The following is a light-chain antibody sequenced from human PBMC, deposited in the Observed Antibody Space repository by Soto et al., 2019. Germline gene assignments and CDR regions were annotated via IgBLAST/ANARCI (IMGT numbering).Light chain of an antibody. CDR2: AAS. CDR1: QSVRSN. Sequence: EIVMTQSPATLSVSPGEWATLSCRASQSVRSNLAWYQQRPGQAPRLLIYAASTRATGIPDRFSGSGSGTDFTLTISRLEPEDFAVYSCQQYGFSPPITFGQGTRLEIK. CDR3: QQYGFSPPIT. V-gene: IGKV3-20*01. J-gene: IGKJ5*01.